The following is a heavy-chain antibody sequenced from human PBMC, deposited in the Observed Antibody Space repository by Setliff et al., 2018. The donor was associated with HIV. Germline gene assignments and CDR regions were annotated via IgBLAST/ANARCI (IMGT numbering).Heavy chain of an antibody. V-gene: IGHV1-8*01. CDR1: GYTFTNYD. D-gene: IGHD2-15*01. Sequence: ASVKVSCKASGYTFTNYDINWVRQVTGQGLEWMGWMNPNSGNTGYGQKFQGRVTMTRDTPISTAYMELSNLGSEDTAVYYCARRIGFDVWGQGTMVTVSS. J-gene: IGHJ3*01. CDR2: MNPNSGNT. CDR3: ARRIGFDV.